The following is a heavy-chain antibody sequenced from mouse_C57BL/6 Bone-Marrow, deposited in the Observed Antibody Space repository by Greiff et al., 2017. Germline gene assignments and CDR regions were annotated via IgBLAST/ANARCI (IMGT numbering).Heavy chain of an antibody. CDR1: GYTFTSYW. CDR2: IHPNSGST. D-gene: IGHD1-1*01. V-gene: IGHV1-64*01. J-gene: IGHJ2*01. CDR3: APYYYGSSYYFDY. Sequence: VQLQQPGAELVKPGASVKLSCKASGYTFTSYWMHWVKQRPGQGLEWIGMIHPNSGSTNYNEKFKSKATLTVDKSSSTAYMQLSSLTSEDSAVYYCAPYYYGSSYYFDYWGQGTTLTVSS.